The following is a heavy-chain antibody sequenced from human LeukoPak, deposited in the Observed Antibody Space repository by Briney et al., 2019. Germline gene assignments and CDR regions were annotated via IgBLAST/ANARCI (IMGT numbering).Heavy chain of an antibody. CDR2: IYYSGST. D-gene: IGHD3-10*01. J-gene: IGHJ6*02. Sequence: PSETLSLTCTASGDSISSYYWSWIRQPPGKGLEWIGYIYYSGSTNYNPSLKSRVTISVDTSKNQFSLKLSSVTAADTAVYYCARGSWGFGELYYGMDVWGQGTKVTVSS. CDR1: GDSISSYY. CDR3: ARGSWGFGELYYGMDV. V-gene: IGHV4-59*01.